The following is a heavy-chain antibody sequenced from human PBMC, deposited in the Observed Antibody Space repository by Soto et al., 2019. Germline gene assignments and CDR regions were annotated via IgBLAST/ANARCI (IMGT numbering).Heavy chain of an antibody. CDR3: ARDLPMTVVIIYYCYGMDV. V-gene: IGHV1-3*01. CDR1: GYTCTSYA. CDR2: INAGNGNT. Sequence: QVQLVQSGAEVKKPGASVKVSCKASGYTCTSYAMHWVRQAPGQRLKWMGWINAGNGNTKYSQKCQGRVTITRDTSASTAYMELSSLRSEDTAVYYCARDLPMTVVIIYYCYGMDVWGLGPTVTVSS. J-gene: IGHJ6*02. D-gene: IGHD3-22*01.